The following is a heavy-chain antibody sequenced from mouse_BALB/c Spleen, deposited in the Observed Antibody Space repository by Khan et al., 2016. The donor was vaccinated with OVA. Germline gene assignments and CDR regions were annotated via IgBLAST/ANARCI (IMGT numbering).Heavy chain of an antibody. CDR2: ISCYNGST. D-gene: IGHD1-1*01. CDR3: ARGDYYGSSSFAY. Sequence: LVKTGASVKISCKASGYSFTGYYMHWVKQSHGKSLEWIGYISCYNGSTTYNQKFKGKATFTVDTSSSTVYMQLNSLTSEDSAAFDWARGDYYGSSSFAYWGQGTLVTVSA. V-gene: IGHV1S34*01. J-gene: IGHJ3*01. CDR1: GYSFTGYY.